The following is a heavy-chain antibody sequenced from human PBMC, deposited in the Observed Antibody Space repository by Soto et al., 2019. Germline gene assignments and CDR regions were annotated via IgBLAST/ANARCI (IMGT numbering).Heavy chain of an antibody. J-gene: IGHJ4*02. CDR2: IYHDGST. CDR1: SGSISTTTNW. CDR3: ARGQFPFYFDY. V-gene: IGHV4-4*02. Sequence: QVQLQESGPGLVKPSGTLSLTCAVSSGSISTTTNWWNWVRQPPGKGLEWLGEIYHDGSTNYNPSLKSRVTMSVDKSKNQFSLNLKSVTAADTAVYYCARGQFPFYFDYWGQGTLVTVSS. D-gene: IGHD4-4*01.